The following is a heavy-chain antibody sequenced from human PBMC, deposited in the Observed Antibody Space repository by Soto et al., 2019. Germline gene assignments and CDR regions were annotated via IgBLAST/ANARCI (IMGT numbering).Heavy chain of an antibody. J-gene: IGHJ4*02. CDR3: ATELGENPASPFDA. D-gene: IGHD3-10*01. CDR1: GVTFSSET. V-gene: IGHV1-69*01. CDR2: IIPLFGTA. Sequence: QVQLVQSGADVKKPGSSVKVSCQASGVTFSSETLGWLRQAPGQGLEWVGGIIPLFGTASYAQTFQGRATITADESTSTVYMELSSLRSDDTAVYFCATELGENPASPFDAWGQGTLVTVSS.